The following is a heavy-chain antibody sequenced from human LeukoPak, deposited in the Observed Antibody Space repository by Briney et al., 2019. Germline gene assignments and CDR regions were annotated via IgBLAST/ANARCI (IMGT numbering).Heavy chain of an antibody. V-gene: IGHV3-66*01. CDR2: VYSGGTT. Sequence: GGSLRLSCAASGFTVSTNYRSWVRQAPGKGLEWVSLVYSGGTTYHADSVKGRFTISRDDSKNTVYLQMNSLRAEDTAVYYCVKSPWYHGSGSYSGTIHWGQGTLVTVSS. J-gene: IGHJ4*02. CDR1: GFTVSTNY. CDR3: VKSPWYHGSGSYSGTIH. D-gene: IGHD3-10*01.